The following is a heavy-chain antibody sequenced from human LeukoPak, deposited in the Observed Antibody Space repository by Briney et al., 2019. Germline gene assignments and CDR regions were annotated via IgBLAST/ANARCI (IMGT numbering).Heavy chain of an antibody. V-gene: IGHV3-21*01. CDR3: ARARPDDSSGYHFDY. J-gene: IGHJ4*02. CDR1: GFTFSSYS. CDR2: ISSSSYI. D-gene: IGHD3-22*01. Sequence: GGSLRLSCAASGFTFSSYSMNWVRQAPGKGLEWVSSISSSSYIYYADSVKGRFTISRDNAKNSLYLQMNSLRAEDTAVYYCARARPDDSSGYHFDYWGQGTLVTVSS.